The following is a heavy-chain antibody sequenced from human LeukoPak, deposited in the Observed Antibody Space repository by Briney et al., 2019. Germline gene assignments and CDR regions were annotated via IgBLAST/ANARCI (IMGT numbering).Heavy chain of an antibody. D-gene: IGHD1-20*01. J-gene: IGHJ4*02. CDR1: GFTFHIYA. Sequence: GGSLRLSCAASGFTFHIYAMNWVRQAPGKGLEWVSAISGRGVSTSYADSVRGRFTISRDNSKNTLYLQMNSLRAEDTAVYYCAKAASGNWNDVSDYWGQGTLVTVSS. CDR2: ISGRGVST. CDR3: AKAASGNWNDVSDY. V-gene: IGHV3-23*01.